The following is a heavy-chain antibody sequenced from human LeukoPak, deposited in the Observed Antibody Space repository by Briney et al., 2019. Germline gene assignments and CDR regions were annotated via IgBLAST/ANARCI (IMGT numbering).Heavy chain of an antibody. D-gene: IGHD5-12*01. Sequence: ASVKVSCKASGYTFTSYAMNWVRQAPGQGLEWMGWINTNTGNPTYAQGFTGRFVFSLDTSVSTAYLQISSLKAEDTAVYYCARGRDSGYDGEWEYFDYWGQGTLVTVSS. V-gene: IGHV7-4-1*02. CDR3: ARGRDSGYDGEWEYFDY. J-gene: IGHJ4*02. CDR1: GYTFTSYA. CDR2: INTNTGNP.